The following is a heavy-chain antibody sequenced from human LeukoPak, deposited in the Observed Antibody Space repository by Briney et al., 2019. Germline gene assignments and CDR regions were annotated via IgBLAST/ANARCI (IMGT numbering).Heavy chain of an antibody. CDR1: GFTFSGYG. CDR3: ARGMCSGGNCYSAPDY. V-gene: IGHV3-23*01. CDR2: ISGSGGST. J-gene: IGHJ4*02. D-gene: IGHD2-15*01. Sequence: PGGTPRLSCAASGFTFSGYGMSWVRQAPGKGLEWVSAISGSGGSTYYADSVKGRFTISRDNSKNTLYLQMNSLRAEDTAVYYCARGMCSGGNCYSAPDYWGQGTLVTVSS.